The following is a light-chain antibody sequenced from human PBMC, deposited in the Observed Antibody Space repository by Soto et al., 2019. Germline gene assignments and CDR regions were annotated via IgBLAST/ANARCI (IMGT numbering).Light chain of an antibody. CDR2: DVS. CDR1: SSDVGGYNY. Sequence: QSALTQPASVSGSPGQSITISCTGTSSDVGGYNYVSWYQQHPGKAPTLMIYDVSNRPSGVSNRFSGSKSGNTASLTISGLQGEDEADYHCSSYSSATTLLLFGGGTKLTVL. V-gene: IGLV2-14*03. J-gene: IGLJ2*01. CDR3: SSYSSATTLLL.